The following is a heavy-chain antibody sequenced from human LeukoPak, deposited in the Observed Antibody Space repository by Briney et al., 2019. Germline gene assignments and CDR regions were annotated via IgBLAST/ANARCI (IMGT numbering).Heavy chain of an antibody. Sequence: TGGSLRLSCAASGFTFSSYAMSWVRQAPGKGLEWVSAISGSGGSTYYADSVKGRFTISRDNSKNTLYLQMNSLRAEDTAVYYCARYSCSGGSCYLDYWGQGTLVTVSS. D-gene: IGHD2-15*01. V-gene: IGHV3-23*01. CDR1: GFTFSSYA. CDR2: ISGSGGST. CDR3: ARYSCSGGSCYLDY. J-gene: IGHJ4*02.